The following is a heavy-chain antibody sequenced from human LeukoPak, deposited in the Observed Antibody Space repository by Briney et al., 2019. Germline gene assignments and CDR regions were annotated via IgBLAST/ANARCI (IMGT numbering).Heavy chain of an antibody. CDR2: INHSGST. J-gene: IGHJ5*02. CDR1: GGSFSGYY. CDR3: ARQGRRGWFDP. V-gene: IGHV4-34*01. Sequence: SETLSLTCAVYGGSFSGYYWSWIRQPPGKGLEWMGEINHSGSTNYNPSLKSRVTISVDTSKNQFSLKLSSVTAADTAVYYCARQGRRGWFDPWGQGTLVTVSS.